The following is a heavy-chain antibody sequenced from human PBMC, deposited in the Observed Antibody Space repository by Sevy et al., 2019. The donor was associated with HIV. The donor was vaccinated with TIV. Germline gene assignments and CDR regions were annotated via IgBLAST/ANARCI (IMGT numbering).Heavy chain of an antibody. D-gene: IGHD1-1*01. CDR3: AREGSPDDTYYYYYGMDV. Sequence: GGSLRLSCAASGFTINSYWMSWVRQAPGKGLEWVANIKQDGSEKYYVDSVKGRFTISRDNSQNSLFLQMNTLRAEDTAVYYCAREGSPDDTYYYYYGMDVWGQGTTVTVSS. CDR1: GFTINSYW. J-gene: IGHJ6*02. V-gene: IGHV3-7*01. CDR2: IKQDGSEK.